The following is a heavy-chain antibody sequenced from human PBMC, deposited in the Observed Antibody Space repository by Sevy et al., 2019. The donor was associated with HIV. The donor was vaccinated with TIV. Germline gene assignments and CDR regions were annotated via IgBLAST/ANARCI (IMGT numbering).Heavy chain of an antibody. D-gene: IGHD3-16*01. J-gene: IGHJ4*02. V-gene: IGHV4-31*03. CDR1: GGSISTGGYY. Sequence: SETLSLTCTVSGGSISTGGYYWSWIRQHPGKGLEWIGYIYYRGSTSYNPSLQSRVTLTVDTSKNQFSLRLSSVTAADSAVYYCASSLWDFAFDFWGQGIQVTASS. CDR2: IYYRGST. CDR3: ASSLWDFAFDF.